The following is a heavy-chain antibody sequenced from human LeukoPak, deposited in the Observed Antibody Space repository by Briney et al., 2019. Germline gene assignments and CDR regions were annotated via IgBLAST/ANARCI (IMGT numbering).Heavy chain of an antibody. CDR1: GYTFTGHG. Sequence: ASVKVSCKASGYTFTGHGISWVRQAPGQGLEWMGWISAYNGNTNYAQKLQGRVTMTTDTSTSTAYMELRSLRSDDTAVYYCARERDYYDSSGYLDAFDIWGQGTMVTVSS. J-gene: IGHJ3*02. CDR3: ARERDYYDSSGYLDAFDI. CDR2: ISAYNGNT. D-gene: IGHD3-22*01. V-gene: IGHV1-18*01.